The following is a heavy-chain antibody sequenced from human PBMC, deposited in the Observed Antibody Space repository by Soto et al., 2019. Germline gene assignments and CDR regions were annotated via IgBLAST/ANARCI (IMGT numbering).Heavy chain of an antibody. V-gene: IGHV4-34*01. CDR3: ARRTLSGYDFFDY. J-gene: IGHJ4*02. CDR2: INHSGST. CDR1: GRSFSGYY. D-gene: IGHD5-12*01. Sequence: SETLSLTCAVYGRSFSGYYWSWIRQPPGKGLEWIGEINHSGSTNYNPSLKSRVTISVDTSKNQFSLKLSSVTAADTAVYYCARRTLSGYDFFDYWGQGTLVS.